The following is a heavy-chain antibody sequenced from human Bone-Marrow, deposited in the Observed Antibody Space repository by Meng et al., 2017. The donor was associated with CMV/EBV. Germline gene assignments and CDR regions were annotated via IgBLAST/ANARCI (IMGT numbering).Heavy chain of an antibody. CDR2: IIPILGIA. CDR1: GGTFSSYA. D-gene: IGHD3-3*01. CDR3: ARDSAFNYYDFWSGYYTGGLGMDV. Sequence: SVKVSCKASGGTFSSYAISWVRQAPGQGLEWMGGIIPILGIANYAQKFQGRVTITADKSTSTAYMELSSLRSDDTAVYYCARDSAFNYYDFWSGYYTGGLGMDVWGQGTTVTVSS. J-gene: IGHJ6*02. V-gene: IGHV1-69*10.